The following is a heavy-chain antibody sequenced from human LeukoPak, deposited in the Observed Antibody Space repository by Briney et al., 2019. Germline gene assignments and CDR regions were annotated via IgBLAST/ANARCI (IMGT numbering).Heavy chain of an antibody. Sequence: PSGTLSLTCTVSAGSISIYYWSWIRRPPGKGLEWIGSIYYTGSTNYNPSLESRVTMSVDTSKNQFSLKLSSLTAADTAVYFCARGPHYYSYYGLDVWGQGTTVTVSS. V-gene: IGHV4-59*01. CDR1: AGSISIYY. CDR3: ARGPHYYSYYGLDV. J-gene: IGHJ6*02. CDR2: IYYTGST.